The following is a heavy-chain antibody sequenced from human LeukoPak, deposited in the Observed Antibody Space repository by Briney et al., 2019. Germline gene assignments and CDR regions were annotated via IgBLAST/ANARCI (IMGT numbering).Heavy chain of an antibody. Sequence: PGRSLRLSCAASGFTFSSYGMHWVRQAPDKGLEWVAVISYDGSNKYYADSVKGRFTISRDNSKNTLYLQMNSLRAEDTAVYYCAKLFPNVVPAARTSMDVWGKGTTVTVSS. CDR2: ISYDGSNK. CDR3: AKLFPNVVPAARTSMDV. D-gene: IGHD2-2*01. V-gene: IGHV3-30*18. CDR1: GFTFSSYG. J-gene: IGHJ6*03.